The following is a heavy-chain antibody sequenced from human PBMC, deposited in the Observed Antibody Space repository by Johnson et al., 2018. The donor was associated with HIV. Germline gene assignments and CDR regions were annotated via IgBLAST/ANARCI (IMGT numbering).Heavy chain of an antibody. CDR1: GFTFDEYD. CDR3: TTDHYFLDALDI. V-gene: IGHV3-15*01. J-gene: IGHJ3*02. Sequence: VQLVESGGDVARPGGSLRLSCEASGFTFDEYDMSWVRQAPGKGLEWVSSINWNGGTTDYAAPVQGRFTISRDDSKNTLYLQMKSLKTEDTAVYYCTTDHYFLDALDIWGQGTMVTVSS. CDR2: INWNGGTT. D-gene: IGHD2/OR15-2a*01.